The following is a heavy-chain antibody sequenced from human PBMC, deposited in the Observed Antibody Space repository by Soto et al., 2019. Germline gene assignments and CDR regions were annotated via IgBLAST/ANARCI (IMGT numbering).Heavy chain of an antibody. CDR3: ARHVPAARYYYGMDV. Sequence: QVQLVQSGAEVKKPGSSVKVSCKASGGTFSSYAISWVRQAPGQGREWMGGVIPIFGTANYAQKFQGRVTITSAESTTTASRKLSRLRSEDTAVYYCARHVPAARYYYGMDVWGQGTTVTVSS. V-gene: IGHV1-69*05. CDR2: VIPIFGTA. J-gene: IGHJ6*02. CDR1: GGTFSSYA. D-gene: IGHD2-2*01.